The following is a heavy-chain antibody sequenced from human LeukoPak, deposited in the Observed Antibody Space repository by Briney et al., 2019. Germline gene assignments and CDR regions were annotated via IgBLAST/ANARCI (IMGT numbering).Heavy chain of an antibody. J-gene: IGHJ4*02. D-gene: IGHD3-10*01. CDR2: INPNSGGT. CDR3: ASSWAYYYGSGSLQ. CDR1: GYTFTGYY. V-gene: IGHV1-2*02. Sequence: GASVKVSCKASGYTFTGYYMHWVRQAPGQGLEWMGWINPNSGGTNYAQKFQGRVTMTRDTSISTAYMELSRLRSDDTAVYYCASSWAYYYGSGSLQWGQGTLVTVSS.